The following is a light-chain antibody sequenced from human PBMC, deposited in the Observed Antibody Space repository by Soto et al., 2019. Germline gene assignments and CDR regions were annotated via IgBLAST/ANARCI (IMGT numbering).Light chain of an antibody. J-gene: IGKJ1*01. CDR3: LQYNNWPRT. CDR1: QSIRNN. V-gene: IGKV3-15*01. Sequence: EVVMTQSPATLSVSPGGRATVSSRASQSIRNNLAWYQQSLGQPPRLLIYGAANRATGIPARFSGSGSGTEFTLTISSLQSEDFAVYFCLQYNNWPRTFGQGTQVEIK. CDR2: GAA.